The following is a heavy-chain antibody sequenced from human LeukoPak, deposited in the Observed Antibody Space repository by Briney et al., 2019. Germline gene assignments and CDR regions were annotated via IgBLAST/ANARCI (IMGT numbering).Heavy chain of an antibody. CDR2: IRYDGSNK. D-gene: IGHD2-2*01. J-gene: IGHJ4*02. CDR3: AKDLRPYCSSTSCYGECFDY. CDR1: GFTFSSYG. V-gene: IGHV3-30*02. Sequence: GGSLRLSCAASGFTFSSYGMHWVRQAPGKGLEWVAFIRYDGSNKYYADSVKGRFIISRDNSKNTLYLQMNSLRAEDTAVYYCAKDLRPYCSSTSCYGECFDYWGQGTLVTVSS.